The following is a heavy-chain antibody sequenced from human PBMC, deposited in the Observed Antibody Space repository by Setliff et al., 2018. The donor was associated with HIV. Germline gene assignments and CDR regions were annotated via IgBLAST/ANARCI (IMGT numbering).Heavy chain of an antibody. V-gene: IGHV4-39*01. CDR1: GGSMSSSNYL. J-gene: IGHJ4*02. D-gene: IGHD6-13*01. CDR2: VYYSGSS. CDR3: TTIPRGYTSNWYSASFD. Sequence: SETLSLTCTVSGGSMSSSNYLWGWIRQPPGKGLEWIGSVYYSGSSYYNPSLKSRITIAVDSAKYQFSLSLTSVTAADTAVYYCTTIPRGYTSNWYSASFDWGQGTLVTVSS.